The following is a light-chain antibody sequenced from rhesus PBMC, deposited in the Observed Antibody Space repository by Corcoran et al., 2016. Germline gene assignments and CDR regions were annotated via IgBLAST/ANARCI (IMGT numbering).Light chain of an antibody. V-gene: IGKV1-28*01. J-gene: IGKJ3*01. CDR3: LQHNSYPFT. CDR1: QGISSY. Sequence: DIQMTQSPSSLSASVGDTVTITCRASQGISSYLNWFQQKPGKAPKLLIYAASSLESGVPSRFSGSGSGTEFTLTISSLQPEDFAAYYCLQHNSYPFTFGPGTKLDGK. CDR2: AAS.